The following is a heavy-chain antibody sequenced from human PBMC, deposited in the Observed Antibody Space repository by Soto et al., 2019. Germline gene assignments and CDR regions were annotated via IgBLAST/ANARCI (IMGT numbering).Heavy chain of an antibody. J-gene: IGHJ4*02. CDR2: IRPTSGGT. V-gene: IGHV1-2*04. D-gene: IGHD2-8*01. Sequence: ASVKVSCKASGYTFTGHYIHWVRRAPGQGLEYMGWIRPTSGGTDYAQKFQGWVTMTRDTSISTAYMELSGLKSDDTAVYYCGRDEPLDCSNGVCYSVLAYWGQGTLVTVSS. CDR1: GYTFTGHY. CDR3: GRDEPLDCSNGVCYSVLAY.